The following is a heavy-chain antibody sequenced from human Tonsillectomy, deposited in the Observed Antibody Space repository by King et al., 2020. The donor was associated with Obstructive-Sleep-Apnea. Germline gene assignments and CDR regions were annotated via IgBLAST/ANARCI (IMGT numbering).Heavy chain of an antibody. CDR2: ISPNSGAT. CDR3: AREMSAYDSTSPAY. V-gene: IGHV1-2*02. D-gene: IGHD3-10*01. CDR1: GYNFSGYY. Sequence: VQLVESGAEVKKPGASVKVSCKVSGYNFSGYYIHWVRQAPGQALGWRGRISPNSGATTYAQNFKERVNMTRKTSISTAYMDLCRLRSDDTTIYYCAREMSAYDSTSPAYWGQGTLVTVSS. J-gene: IGHJ4*02.